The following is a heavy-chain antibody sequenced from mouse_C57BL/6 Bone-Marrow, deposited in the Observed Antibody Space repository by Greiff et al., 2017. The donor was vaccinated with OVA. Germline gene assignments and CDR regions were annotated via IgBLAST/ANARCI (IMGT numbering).Heavy chain of an antibody. J-gene: IGHJ2*01. V-gene: IGHV1-22*01. Sequence: VQLQQSGPELVKPGASVKISCKASGYTFTDYNMHWVKQSHGKSLEWIGYINPNNGGTSYNQKFKGKATLTVNKSSSTAYMELRSLTSEDSAVYYCASYYYGSYFDYWGQGTTLTVSS. CDR1: GYTFTDYN. CDR3: ASYYYGSYFDY. CDR2: INPNNGGT. D-gene: IGHD1-1*01.